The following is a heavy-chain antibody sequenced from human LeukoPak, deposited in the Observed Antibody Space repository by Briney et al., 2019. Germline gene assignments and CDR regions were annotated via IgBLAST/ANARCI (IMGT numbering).Heavy chain of an antibody. CDR3: AREEIVVVPAAQFFYYYMDV. V-gene: IGHV4-4*07. J-gene: IGHJ6*03. Sequence: PSETLSLTCAVSGGPFSGYFWSWIRQPAGKGLEWIGRIYTSGSTNYNPSLKSRVTMSVDTSKNQFSLKLSSVTAADTAVYYCAREEIVVVPAAQFFYYYMDVWGKGTTVTVSS. CDR1: GGPFSGYF. CDR2: IYTSGST. D-gene: IGHD2-2*01.